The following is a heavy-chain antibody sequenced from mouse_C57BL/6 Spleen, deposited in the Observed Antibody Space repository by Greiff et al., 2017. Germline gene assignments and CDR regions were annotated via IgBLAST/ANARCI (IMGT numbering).Heavy chain of an antibody. V-gene: IGHV1-9*01. J-gene: IGHJ2*01. CDR3: AREGYDNYGGFDY. D-gene: IGHD2-10*02. CDR2: IFPGSGST. CDR1: GYTFTGSW. Sequence: QVQLQQSGAELMKPGASVKLSCKATGYTFTGSWIEWVKQRPGHGLEWIGEIFPGSGSTNYNEKFKGTATFTADTTSNAAYMQRSSLTNEDSAIYYCAREGYDNYGGFDYWGQGTTLTVSS.